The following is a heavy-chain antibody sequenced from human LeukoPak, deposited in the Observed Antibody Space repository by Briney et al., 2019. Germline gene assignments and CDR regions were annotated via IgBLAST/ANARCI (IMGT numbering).Heavy chain of an antibody. CDR2: IRSKAYGGTT. D-gene: IGHD3-22*01. V-gene: IGHV3-49*04. Sequence: GGSLRLSCTASGFTHGEAAMSWVRQAPGKGLEWGGFIRSKAYGGTTEYAASVKGRFTISRDDSKSIAYLQMNSLKTEDIAVYCCTASYSITMIVVDFDYWGQGTLVTVSS. CDR1: GFTHGEAA. J-gene: IGHJ4*02. CDR3: TASYSITMIVVDFDY.